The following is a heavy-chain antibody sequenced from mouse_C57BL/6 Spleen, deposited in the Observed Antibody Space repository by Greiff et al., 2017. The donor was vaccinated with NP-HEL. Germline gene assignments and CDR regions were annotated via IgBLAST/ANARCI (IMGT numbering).Heavy chain of an antibody. CDR1: GFTFSDYG. J-gene: IGHJ2*01. CDR3: ARGGYFDY. CDR2: ISSGSSTI. Sequence: DVKLQESGGGLVKPGGSLKLSCAASGFTFSDYGMHWVRQAPEKGLEWVAYISSGSSTIYYADTVKGRFTISRDNAKNTLFLQMTSLRSEDTAMYYCARGGYFDYWGQGTTLTVSS. V-gene: IGHV5-17*01.